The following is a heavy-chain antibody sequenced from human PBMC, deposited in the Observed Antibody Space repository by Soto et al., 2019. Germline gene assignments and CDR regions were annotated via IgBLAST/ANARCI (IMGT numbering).Heavy chain of an antibody. CDR3: ARGRIVVAYNDPRGVDAFDI. D-gene: IGHD3-22*01. CDR1: GGTFSSYT. V-gene: IGHV1-69*02. J-gene: IGHJ3*02. CDR2: IIPILGIA. Sequence: SVKVSCKASGGTFSSYTISWVRQAPGQGLEWMGRIIPILGIANYAQKFQGRVTITADKSTSTAYMELSSLRSEDTAVYYCARGRIVVAYNDPRGVDAFDILGQ.